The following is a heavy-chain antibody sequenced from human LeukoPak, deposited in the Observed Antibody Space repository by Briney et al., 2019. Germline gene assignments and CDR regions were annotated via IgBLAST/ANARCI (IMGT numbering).Heavy chain of an antibody. CDR2: ISGSGGDT. J-gene: IGHJ4*02. D-gene: IGHD1-26*01. V-gene: IGHV3-23*01. CDR1: GFTFSNFL. Sequence: GGSLRLSCAASGFTFSNFLMTWVRQAPGKGPEWVSAISGSGGDTYYADSVKGRFTISRDNSKNTLYLQMNSLRAEDTAVYYCAKDKGGSYYPAYFDYWGQGTLVTVSS. CDR3: AKDKGGSYYPAYFDY.